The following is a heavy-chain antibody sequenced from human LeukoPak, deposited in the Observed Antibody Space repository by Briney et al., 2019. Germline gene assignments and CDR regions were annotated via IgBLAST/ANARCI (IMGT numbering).Heavy chain of an antibody. J-gene: IGHJ6*03. CDR2: IIPIFGTA. CDR3: ARDKRGPRTFHYYYYMDV. Sequence: GASVKVSCKASGGTFSSYAISWVRQAPGQGLEWMGGIIPIFGTANYAQKFQGRVTITADKSTSTAYMELSSLRSEDTAVYYCARDKRGPRTFHYYYYMDVWGKGTTVTVSS. CDR1: GGTFSSYA. D-gene: IGHD3-16*01. V-gene: IGHV1-69*06.